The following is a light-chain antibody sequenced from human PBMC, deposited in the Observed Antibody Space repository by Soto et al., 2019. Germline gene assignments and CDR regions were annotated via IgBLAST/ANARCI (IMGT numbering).Light chain of an antibody. J-gene: IGLJ3*02. V-gene: IGLV2-23*01. CDR3: SSYARTVL. CDR2: EGS. Sequence: QSALTQPASVSGSPGQSITISCTGTRSDVGSYYLVSWYQQHPGKAPKLIIYEGSKRPSGISNRFSGSKSGNTASLTISWLQAEDEAEYFCSSYARTVLFGGGTKVTVL. CDR1: RSDVGSYYL.